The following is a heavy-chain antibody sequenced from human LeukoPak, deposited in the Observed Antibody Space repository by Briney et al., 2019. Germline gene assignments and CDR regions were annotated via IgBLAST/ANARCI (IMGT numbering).Heavy chain of an antibody. D-gene: IGHD6-19*01. CDR3: AKSSYSSGWYILMGTTYDY. CDR1: GFTFGTYA. J-gene: IGHJ4*02. Sequence: TGGSLRLSCAASGFTFGTYAMSWVRQAPGKGLEWVSAISGSGASTYYADSVKGRFTISRDNSKNTLYLQMNSLRAEDTAVYYCAKSSYSSGWYILMGTTYDYWGQGTLVTVSS. V-gene: IGHV3-23*01. CDR2: ISGSGAST.